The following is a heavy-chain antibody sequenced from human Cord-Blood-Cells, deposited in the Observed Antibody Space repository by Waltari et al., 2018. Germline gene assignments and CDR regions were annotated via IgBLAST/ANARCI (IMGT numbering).Heavy chain of an antibody. V-gene: IGHV1-69*01. D-gene: IGHD6-13*01. Sequence: QLVQSGAAVQKPGSSVKVSCKASGGTFSSYSISWVRQAPGQGLEWMGGIIPIFGTANYAQKFQGRVTITADESTSTADMELSSLRSEDTAVYYCASPSRHKNSSSWPLYYYYGMDVWGQGTTVTVSS. J-gene: IGHJ6*02. CDR2: IIPIFGTA. CDR1: GGTFSSYS. CDR3: ASPSRHKNSSSWPLYYYYGMDV.